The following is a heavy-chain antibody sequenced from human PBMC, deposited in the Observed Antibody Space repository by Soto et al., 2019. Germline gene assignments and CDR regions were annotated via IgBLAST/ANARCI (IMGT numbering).Heavy chain of an antibody. CDR2: IKYDESEK. V-gene: IGHV3-7*05. Sequence: EVQLVESGGGLVQPGGSLRLSCVASGFTFRTYWMAWVHQAPEKGLEWVANIKYDESEKYYVDSVKGRFTVSRDNARNSLFVQMNSLRAEDTAVYYCARVRTEIYYGMDVWGQGTTVTVSS. CDR1: GFTFRTYW. J-gene: IGHJ6*02. CDR3: ARVRTEIYYGMDV.